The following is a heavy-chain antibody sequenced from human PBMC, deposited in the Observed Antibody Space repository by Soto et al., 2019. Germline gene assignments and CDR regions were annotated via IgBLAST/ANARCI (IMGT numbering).Heavy chain of an antibody. Sequence: PSETLSLTCGVCNGSFSDYFWNWIRQPPGKGLEWIGEIKESGFATYNPSLKRRVTMSVDTANNQFSLKVTPVTAADTAVYYCARGKSSGPLYYFDTWGQGTLVTVSS. CDR2: IKESGFA. CDR1: NGSFSDYF. CDR3: ARGKSSGPLYYFDT. J-gene: IGHJ4*02. V-gene: IGHV4-34*01. D-gene: IGHD6-19*01.